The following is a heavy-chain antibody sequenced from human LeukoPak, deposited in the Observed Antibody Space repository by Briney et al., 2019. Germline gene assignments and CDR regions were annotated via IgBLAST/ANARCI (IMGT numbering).Heavy chain of an antibody. CDR1: GDTFTKYG. Sequence: ASVTVACKTSGDTFTKYGITWVRQAPGQGLEWLGWISGDKGDTNYAQKVQGRVTLTTDRSTRTAYMELRTLTSDDTALYYCARGSYGQPAFDYWGQGTQVTVSS. J-gene: IGHJ4*02. CDR3: ARGSYGQPAFDY. D-gene: IGHD3-16*01. CDR2: ISGDKGDT. V-gene: IGHV1-18*04.